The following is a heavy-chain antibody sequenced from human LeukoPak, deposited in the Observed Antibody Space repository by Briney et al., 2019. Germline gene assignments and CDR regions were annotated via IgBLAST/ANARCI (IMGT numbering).Heavy chain of an antibody. CDR2: INPSGGST. CDR1: GYTFTSYY. Sequence: ASVKVSCKASGYTFTSYYMHWVRQAPGQGLEWMGIINPSGGSTSYAQKFRGRVTMTRDMSTSTVYMELSSLRSEDTAVYYCARVPLTYYYDSSGYADAFDIWGQGTMVTVSS. D-gene: IGHD3-22*01. V-gene: IGHV1-46*01. J-gene: IGHJ3*02. CDR3: ARVPLTYYYDSSGYADAFDI.